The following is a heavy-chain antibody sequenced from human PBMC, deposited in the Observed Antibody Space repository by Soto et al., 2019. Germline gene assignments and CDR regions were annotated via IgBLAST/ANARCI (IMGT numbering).Heavy chain of an antibody. CDR2: ISSNGGST. D-gene: IGHD1-26*01. Sequence: PGGSQRLSYSASGFTFSSYAVHWVRQAPGKGLEYVSAISSNGGSTYYADSVKGRFTISRDNSKNTLYLQMSSLRAEDTAVYYCVKPGSYSYYFDYWGQGTLVTVSS. CDR3: VKPGSYSYYFDY. CDR1: GFTFSSYA. V-gene: IGHV3-64D*06. J-gene: IGHJ4*02.